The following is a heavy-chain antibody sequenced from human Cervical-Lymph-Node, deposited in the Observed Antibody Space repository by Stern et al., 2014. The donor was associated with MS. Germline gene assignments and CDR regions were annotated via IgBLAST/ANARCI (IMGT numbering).Heavy chain of an antibody. J-gene: IGHJ3*01. CDR3: ASGHDAFAL. CDR1: GGSISRSKW. CDR2: VSHLGST. Sequence: QVKLQESGPGVVKPSGTLTLTCAVSGGSISRSKWTSWVRQPPGKGLEWIGEVSHLGSTNYNPSLKSRVSISLDKSNNQVSLKMDSVTAADTAVYYCASGHDAFALWGQGTLVTVSS. V-gene: IGHV4-4*02.